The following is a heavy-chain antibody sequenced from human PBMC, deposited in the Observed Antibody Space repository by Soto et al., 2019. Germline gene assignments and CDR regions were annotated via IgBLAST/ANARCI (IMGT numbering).Heavy chain of an antibody. Sequence: ASVKVSCKASGYTFTSYAMHWVRQAPGQRLEWMGWINAGNGNTKYSQKFQGRVTITRDTSASTAYMELSSLRSEDTAVYYCARADTAMGSYYFDYWGQGTLVTVSS. CDR1: GYTFTSYA. J-gene: IGHJ4*02. CDR3: ARADTAMGSYYFDY. V-gene: IGHV1-3*01. CDR2: INAGNGNT. D-gene: IGHD5-18*01.